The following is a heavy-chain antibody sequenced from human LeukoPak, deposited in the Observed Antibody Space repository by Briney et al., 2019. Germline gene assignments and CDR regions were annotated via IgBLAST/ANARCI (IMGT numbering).Heavy chain of an antibody. V-gene: IGHV3-30*04. Sequence: PGGSLRLSCAASGFTFSSYVMHWVRQAPGKGLEWVAVISYDGRNKYYADSVKGRFTISRDNSKNTLYLQMNSLRAEDTAVYYCARDPVGSRHDAFDIWGQGTMVTVSS. CDR3: ARDPVGSRHDAFDI. D-gene: IGHD2-15*01. CDR2: ISYDGRNK. CDR1: GFTFSSYV. J-gene: IGHJ3*02.